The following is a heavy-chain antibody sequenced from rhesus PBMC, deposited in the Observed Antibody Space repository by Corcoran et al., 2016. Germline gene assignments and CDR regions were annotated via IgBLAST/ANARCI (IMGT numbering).Heavy chain of an antibody. V-gene: IGHV4S7*01. J-gene: IGHJ3*01. D-gene: IGHD3-16*01. CDR1: GGSISGGYG. CDR3: AGRSGREARAFDF. Sequence: QVQLQESGPGLVKPSETLSLTCAVSGGSISGGYGWSWIRPPPGKGLEWIGHIFGSIGSTYYNPPLRSRVTIPRDTSKNLFSLKLSSVTAADAAVYYCAGRSGREARAFDFWGQGLRVTVSS. CDR2: IFGSIGST.